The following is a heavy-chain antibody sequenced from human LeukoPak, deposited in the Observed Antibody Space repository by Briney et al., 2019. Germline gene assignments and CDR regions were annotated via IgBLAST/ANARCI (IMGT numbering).Heavy chain of an antibody. Sequence: SVKVSCKASGGTFSSYAISWVRQAPGQGLEWMGGIIPIFGTANYAQKFQGRVTITADESTSTAYMELSSLRSEDAAVYYCARDNLELRGNFDYWGQGTLVTVSS. V-gene: IGHV1-69*13. CDR1: GGTFSSYA. D-gene: IGHD1-7*01. CDR2: IIPIFGTA. J-gene: IGHJ4*02. CDR3: ARDNLELRGNFDY.